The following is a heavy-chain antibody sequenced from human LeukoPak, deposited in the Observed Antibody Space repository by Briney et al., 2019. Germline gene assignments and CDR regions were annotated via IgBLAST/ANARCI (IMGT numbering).Heavy chain of an antibody. CDR2: NSAYNGKT. Sequence: ASVKVSCKASGYTFNSYGIIWVRQAPGQGLEWMGRNSAYNGKTNYAQKLQGRVTMTTDTSTSTAYMELRSLRSDDTAVYYCARHFTNIVRSWVQWSESRRPNWFDPWGQGTLVTVSS. J-gene: IGHJ5*02. CDR1: GYTFNSYG. V-gene: IGHV1-18*01. D-gene: IGHD3-10*01. CDR3: ARHFTNIVRSWVQWSESRRPNWFDP.